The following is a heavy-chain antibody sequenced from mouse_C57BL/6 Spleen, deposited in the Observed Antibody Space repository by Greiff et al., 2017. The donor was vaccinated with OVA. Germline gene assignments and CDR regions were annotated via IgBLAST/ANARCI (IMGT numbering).Heavy chain of an antibody. CDR3: ASRSPGYFDV. Sequence: VQLQQSGAELVRPGTSVKVSCKASGYAFTNYLIEWVKQRPGQGLEWIGVINPGSGGTNYNEKFKGKATLTADKSSSTAYMQLSSLTSEDSAVYFCASRSPGYFDVWGTGTTVTVSS. J-gene: IGHJ1*03. CDR2: INPGSGGT. V-gene: IGHV1-54*01. CDR1: GYAFTNYL.